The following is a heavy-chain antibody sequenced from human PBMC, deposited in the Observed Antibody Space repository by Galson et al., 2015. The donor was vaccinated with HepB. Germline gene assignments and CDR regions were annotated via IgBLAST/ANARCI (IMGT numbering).Heavy chain of an antibody. CDR3: AKGKRGAGSDD. CDR2: IYSGGDI. J-gene: IGHJ4*02. V-gene: IGHV3-NL1*01. Sequence: SLRLSCAASGFTFDDYAMHWVRQAPGKGLEWVSGIYSGGDIYYLDSVKGRFTISRDSSKNTLFLQMNSLRPEDTAVYYCAKGKRGAGSDDWGRGTLVTVSS. CDR1: GFTFDDYA. D-gene: IGHD6-19*01.